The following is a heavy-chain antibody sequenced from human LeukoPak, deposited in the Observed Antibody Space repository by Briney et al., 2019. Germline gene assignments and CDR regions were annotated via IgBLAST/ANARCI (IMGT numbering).Heavy chain of an antibody. J-gene: IGHJ4*02. V-gene: IGHV3-30*02. CDR3: ATLSVVVVPAELN. CDR1: GFTFSSYG. Sequence: GGSLRLSCAASGFTFSSYGMHWVRQAPGKGLEWVAFIRYDGSNKYYADSVKGRFTISRDNSRDTLYLQMNSLRAEDTAVYYCATLSVVVVPAELNWGQGTLVTVSS. D-gene: IGHD2-15*01. CDR2: IRYDGSNK.